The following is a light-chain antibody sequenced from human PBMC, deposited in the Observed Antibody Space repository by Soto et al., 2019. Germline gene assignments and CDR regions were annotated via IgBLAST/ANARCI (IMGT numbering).Light chain of an antibody. V-gene: IGKV3-15*01. Sequence: EIVMTQSPATLSLSPGERATLSCRASQTIDNTLAWYQRKPGQAPRLLIYDASTRATGVPARFSGSGSGTDFTLTISSLQSEDFAVYYCQHYNYWPYTFGKGTKVDI. CDR2: DAS. CDR3: QHYNYWPYT. CDR1: QTIDNT. J-gene: IGKJ2*01.